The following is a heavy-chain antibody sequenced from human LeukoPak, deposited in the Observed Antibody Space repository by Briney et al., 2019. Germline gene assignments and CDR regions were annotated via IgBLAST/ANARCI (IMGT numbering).Heavy chain of an antibody. J-gene: IGHJ4*02. D-gene: IGHD6-19*01. CDR3: ARDSDSSGWTQGGSFDY. Sequence: ASVKVSCKASGYTFTGYYMHWVRQAPGQGLEWMGWINPNSGGTNYAQKFQGWVTMTRDTSISTAYMELSRLRSEDTAVYYCARDSDSSGWTQGGSFDYWGQGTLVTVSS. V-gene: IGHV1-2*04. CDR2: INPNSGGT. CDR1: GYTFTGYY.